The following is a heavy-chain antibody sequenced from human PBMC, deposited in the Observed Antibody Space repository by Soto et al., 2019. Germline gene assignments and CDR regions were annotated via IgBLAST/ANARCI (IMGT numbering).Heavy chain of an antibody. CDR2: IKHSGST. D-gene: IGHD3-9*01. J-gene: IGHJ4*02. CDR3: ARGKGKNNILTGYWHYFNY. V-gene: IGHV4-34*01. CDR1: GGSFSGYY. Sequence: QVQLQQWGAGLLKPSETLSLTCAVYGGSFSGYYWSWIRQPPGKGREWSGEIKHSGSTNYNPTLKRRVTISVNTLKTQFSQKLSSVTAADTAVYYCARGKGKNNILTGYWHYFNYGGQGTLVTVSS.